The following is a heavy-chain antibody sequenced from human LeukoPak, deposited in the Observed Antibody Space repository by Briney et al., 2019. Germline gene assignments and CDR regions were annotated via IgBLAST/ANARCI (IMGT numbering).Heavy chain of an antibody. D-gene: IGHD2-2*02. CDR3: ARGYCSSTSCYTYWFDP. Sequence: SETLTLTCAVYGGSFSSYYWSWIRQPPGKGLEWIGEINHSGSTNYNPSLKSRVTISVDTSKNQFSLKLSSVTAADTAVYYCARGYCSSTSCYTYWFDPWGQGTLVTVSS. CDR1: GGSFSSYY. V-gene: IGHV4-34*01. CDR2: INHSGST. J-gene: IGHJ5*02.